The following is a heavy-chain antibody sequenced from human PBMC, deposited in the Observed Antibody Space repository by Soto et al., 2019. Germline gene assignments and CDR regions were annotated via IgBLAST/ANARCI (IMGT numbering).Heavy chain of an antibody. CDR3: ARADYYYYYMDV. CDR2: IIPILGIA. V-gene: IGHV1-69*02. CDR1: GGTFSSYT. Sequence: QVQLVHSGAEVKKPGSSVKVSCKASGGTFSSYTISWVRQAPGQGLEWMGRIIPILGIANYAQKFQGRVTITADKSTSTAYMELSSLRSEDTAVYYCARADYYYYYMDVWGKGTTVTVSS. J-gene: IGHJ6*03.